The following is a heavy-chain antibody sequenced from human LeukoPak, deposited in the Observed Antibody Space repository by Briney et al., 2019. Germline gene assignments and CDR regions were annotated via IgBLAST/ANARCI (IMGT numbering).Heavy chain of an antibody. Sequence: GGSLRLSCAASGFTFSSYWMDWVRQVPGKGLVWVSRINSDGSRSNYADSVKGRFTISRGNAKNTLYLQMNSLRAEDTAVYYCTTPLDSSGYFYVWGQGTLVSVSS. V-gene: IGHV3-74*01. CDR3: TTPLDSSGYFYV. D-gene: IGHD3-22*01. J-gene: IGHJ4*02. CDR1: GFTFSSYW. CDR2: INSDGSRS.